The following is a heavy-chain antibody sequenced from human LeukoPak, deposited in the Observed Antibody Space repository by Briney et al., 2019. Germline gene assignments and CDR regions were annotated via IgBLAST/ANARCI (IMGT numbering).Heavy chain of an antibody. Sequence: GASVKVSCKASGYTFTGYYMHWVRQAPGQGLEWMGWINPNSGGTNYAQKFQGRVTMTRDTSISTAYMELSRLRSDDTAVYYCARGPTVMVFAYFDYWGQGTLVTVSS. D-gene: IGHD4-17*01. J-gene: IGHJ4*02. CDR1: GYTFTGYY. V-gene: IGHV1-2*02. CDR2: INPNSGGT. CDR3: ARGPTVMVFAYFDY.